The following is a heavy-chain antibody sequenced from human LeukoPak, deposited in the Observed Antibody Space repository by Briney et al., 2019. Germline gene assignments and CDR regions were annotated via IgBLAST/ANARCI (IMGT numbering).Heavy chain of an antibody. D-gene: IGHD3-9*01. CDR3: ARALKPYYFDY. CDR1: GGSINSGGYY. J-gene: IGHJ4*02. CDR2: IYQSGTT. V-gene: IGHV4-30-2*01. Sequence: TSETLSLTCTISGGSINSGGYYWSWIRQPPGKGLEWIGYIYQSGTTNYNPSLKSRVTISVDTSKNQFSLKLSSVTAADTAVYYCARALKPYYFDYWGQGTLVTVSS.